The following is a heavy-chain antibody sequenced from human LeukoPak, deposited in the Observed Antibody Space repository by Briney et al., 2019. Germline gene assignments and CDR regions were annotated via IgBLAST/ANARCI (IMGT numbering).Heavy chain of an antibody. CDR2: ISGSGGST. CDR1: GFTFSSYA. V-gene: IGHV3-23*01. J-gene: IGHJ4*02. CDR3: AKGIAVAGTWARNY. D-gene: IGHD6-19*01. Sequence: GGSLRLSCAASGFTFSSYAMSWVRQAPGKGLEWVSAISGSGGSTYYADSVKGRFTISRDNSKHTLYLQMNSLRAEDTAVYYCAKGIAVAGTWARNYWGQGTLVTVSS.